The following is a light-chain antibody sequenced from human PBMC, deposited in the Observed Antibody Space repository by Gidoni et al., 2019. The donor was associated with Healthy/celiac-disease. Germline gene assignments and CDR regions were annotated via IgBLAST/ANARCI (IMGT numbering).Light chain of an antibody. CDR3: AAWDDSLSGHVA. J-gene: IGLJ2*01. CDR2: RNN. V-gene: IGLV1-47*01. Sequence: QSVLTQPPSASGTPGQSVTISCSGSSSNIGSNYVYWYQQLPGTAPKLLIYRNNQRPSGVPDRFSGSKSGTSASLAISGLRSEDEADYYCAAWDDSLSGHVAFGGGTKLTVL. CDR1: SSNIGSNY.